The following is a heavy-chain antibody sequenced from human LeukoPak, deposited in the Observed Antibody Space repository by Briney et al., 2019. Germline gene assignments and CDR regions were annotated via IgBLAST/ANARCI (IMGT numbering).Heavy chain of an antibody. CDR1: GFTFSSYA. CDR2: ISGSGTGT. J-gene: IGHJ3*02. V-gene: IGHV3-23*01. Sequence: GGSLRLSCAASGFTFSSYAMTWVRQAPGKGLEWVSTISGSGTGTYYADSVKGRFTISRDNSKNTLYLQMNNLRAEDTAVYYCAKHYYDSSGYEAHDAFNIWGQGTMVTVSS. CDR3: AKHYYDSSGYEAHDAFNI. D-gene: IGHD3-22*01.